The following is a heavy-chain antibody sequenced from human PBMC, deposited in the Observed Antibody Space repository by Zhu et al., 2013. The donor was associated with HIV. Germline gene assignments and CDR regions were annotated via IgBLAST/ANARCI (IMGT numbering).Heavy chain of an antibody. Sequence: VQLVQSGVEVKKAGASVKVSCKASGYTFSNYGFSWVRQAPGQGLEWMGRISAYNGDTNYDQKFQGRVTMTTDTSTSTAYMELRSLRSDDTAVYYCGRDSQVPGVMFAYWGRGTLVTVSS. CDR3: GRDSQVPGVMFAY. V-gene: IGHV1-18*01. D-gene: IGHD3-16*01. J-gene: IGHJ4*02. CDR1: GYTFSNYG. CDR2: ISAYNGDT.